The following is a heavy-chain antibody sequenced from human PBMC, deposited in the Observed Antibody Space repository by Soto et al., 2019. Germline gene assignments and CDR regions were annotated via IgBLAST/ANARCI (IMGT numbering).Heavy chain of an antibody. CDR1: GFTFSSYT. D-gene: IGHD3-9*01. V-gene: IGHV3-30-3*01. J-gene: IGHJ5*02. CDR3: ARVNDIVKGHNWFDP. CDR2: ISYDGNTQ. Sequence: QVQLVESGGGVVQPGRSLRLSCAASGFTFSSYTMHWVRQAPGKGLEWVAVISYDGNTQYYADSVKGRFTISRDISRNTLYLQMNSLGAEDTAVYYCARVNDIVKGHNWFDPWGQGTLVTVSS.